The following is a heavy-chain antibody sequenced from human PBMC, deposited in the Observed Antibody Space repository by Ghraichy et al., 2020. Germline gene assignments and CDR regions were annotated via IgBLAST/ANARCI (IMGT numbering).Heavy chain of an antibody. Sequence: ASVKVSCKASGYTFTGYYMHWVRQAPGQGLEWMGWINPNSGGTNYAQKFQGRVTMTRDTSISTAYMELSRLRSDDTAVYYCARFPRIVGVTPNFDYWGQGTLVTVSS. CDR1: GYTFTGYY. CDR2: INPNSGGT. V-gene: IGHV1-2*02. J-gene: IGHJ4*02. D-gene: IGHD1-26*01. CDR3: ARFPRIVGVTPNFDY.